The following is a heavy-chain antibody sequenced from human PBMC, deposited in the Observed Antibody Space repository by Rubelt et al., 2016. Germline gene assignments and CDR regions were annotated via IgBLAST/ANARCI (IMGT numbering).Heavy chain of an antibody. Sequence: QLQLQESGPGLVKPSETLSLTCTVSGGSISSSSYYWGWIRQPPGKGLEWIGSIYYRGSTYYNPSLKSRVTISVDTSKTQFSLKLSSVTAADTAVYYCAIFDCSSTSCYVYWGQGTLVTVSS. CDR3: AIFDCSSTSCYVY. J-gene: IGHJ4*02. CDR2: IYYRGST. V-gene: IGHV4-39*07. CDR1: GGSISSSSYY. D-gene: IGHD2-2*01.